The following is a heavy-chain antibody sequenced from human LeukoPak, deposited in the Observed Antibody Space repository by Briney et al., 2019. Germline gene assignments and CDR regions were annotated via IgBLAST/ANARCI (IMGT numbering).Heavy chain of an antibody. CDR3: AKVTVGLREWAFDI. Sequence: QPGGSLRLSCAASGFTFSSYAMSWVRQAPGKGLEWVSIIYGSGGNTYYADSVKGRFTISRDNSKNTLYLQMNSLRVEDTAVYYCAKVTVGLREWAFDIWGQGTMVTVSS. CDR1: GFTFSSYA. D-gene: IGHD3-3*01. V-gene: IGHV3-23*01. J-gene: IGHJ3*02. CDR2: IYGSGGNT.